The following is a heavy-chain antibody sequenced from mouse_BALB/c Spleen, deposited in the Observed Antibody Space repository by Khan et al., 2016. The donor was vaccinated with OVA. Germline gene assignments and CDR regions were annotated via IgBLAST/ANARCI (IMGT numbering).Heavy chain of an antibody. CDR2: VNPNNGGT. CDR3: AIYHGYFEV. CDR1: GYSFTGYY. D-gene: IGHD1-1*01. J-gene: IGHJ1*01. Sequence: VELVESGPDLVKPGASVKISCKASGYSFTGYYIHWVKQSHGKSLEWIGCVNPNNGGTSSNQKFKGKAILTVDKSSNTAYMELRSLTAEDSAVYSCAIYHGYFEVWGAGTTVTVSS. V-gene: IGHV1-26*01.